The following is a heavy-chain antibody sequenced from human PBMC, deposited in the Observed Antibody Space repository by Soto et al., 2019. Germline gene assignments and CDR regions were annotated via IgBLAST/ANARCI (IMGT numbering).Heavy chain of an antibody. Sequence: EVQLLESGGGLVQPGGSLTLSCAASGFTFSSYAMSWVRQAPGKGLEWVSVISGSGSSTYYADSVKGRFTISRDNSKSTLYLQMHSLRAEDTAVYYCARGTCRSGGSCYSTFDYWGQGTLVTVSS. D-gene: IGHD2-15*01. CDR2: ISGSGSST. V-gene: IGHV3-23*01. CDR1: GFTFSSYA. J-gene: IGHJ4*02. CDR3: ARGTCRSGGSCYSTFDY.